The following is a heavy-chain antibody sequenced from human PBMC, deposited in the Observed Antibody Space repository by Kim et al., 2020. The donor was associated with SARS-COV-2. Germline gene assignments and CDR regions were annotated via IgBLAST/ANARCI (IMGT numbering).Heavy chain of an antibody. D-gene: IGHD2-15*01. CDR1: GFSFSSYG. V-gene: IGHV3-30*18. Sequence: GGSLRLSCAASGFSFSSYGMHWVRQAPGKGLEWVAVISYDGSNKYYADSVKGRFTISRDNSKNTLYLQMNSPRAEDTAVYYCAKSDSTPRILTYYCYYGIDVWGQGTTVTVSS. CDR2: ISYDGSNK. J-gene: IGHJ6*02. CDR3: AKSDSTPRILTYYCYYGIDV.